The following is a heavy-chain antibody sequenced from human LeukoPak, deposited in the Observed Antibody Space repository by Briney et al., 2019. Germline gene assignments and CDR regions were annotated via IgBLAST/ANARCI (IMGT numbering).Heavy chain of an antibody. J-gene: IGHJ4*02. Sequence: GGSLRLSCAASGFTFSSYWMHWVRQAPGKGLVWVSRINSDGSSTSYADSVKGRFTISRDNAKKKLYLQMNSLRAEDTAVYYCARVGELWALDYWGQGTLVTVSP. CDR1: GFTFSSYW. D-gene: IGHD3-10*01. V-gene: IGHV3-74*01. CDR2: INSDGSST. CDR3: ARVGELWALDY.